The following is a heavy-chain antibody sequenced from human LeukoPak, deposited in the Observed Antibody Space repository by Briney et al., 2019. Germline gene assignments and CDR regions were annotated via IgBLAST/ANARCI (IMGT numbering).Heavy chain of an antibody. CDR1: GFTFSSYG. V-gene: IGHV3-30*03. CDR2: VSYDGSIK. J-gene: IGHJ4*02. CDR3: ARDVASSTYHFESSGLLDY. Sequence: GGSLRLSCAASGFTFSSYGMHWVRQAPGKGLEWVAVVSYDGSIKDYGDSVKGRFTISRDNSKKTLYLQMNSLRAEDTAVYYCARDVASSTYHFESSGLLDYWGQGTLVTVCS. D-gene: IGHD3-22*01.